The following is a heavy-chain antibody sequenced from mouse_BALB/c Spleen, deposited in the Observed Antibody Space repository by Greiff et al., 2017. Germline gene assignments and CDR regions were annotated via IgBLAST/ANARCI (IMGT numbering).Heavy chain of an antibody. V-gene: IGHV1-87*01. D-gene: IGHD1-1*01. CDR2: IYPGDGDT. CDR3: VGGLLSAY. J-gene: IGHJ3*01. Sequence: QVQLQQSGAELARPGASVKLSCKASGYTFTSYWMQWVKQRPGQGLEWIGAIYPGDGDTRYTQKFKGKATLTADKSSSTAYMQLSSLASEDSAVYYCVGGLLSAYWGQGTLVTVSA. CDR1: GYTFTSYW.